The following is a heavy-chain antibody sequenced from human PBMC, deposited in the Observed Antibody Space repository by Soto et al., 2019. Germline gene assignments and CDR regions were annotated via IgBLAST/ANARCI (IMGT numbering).Heavy chain of an antibody. V-gene: IGHV4-61*01. CDR1: GGSVSTGSYD. CDR2: IFFTGSA. D-gene: IGHD3-3*01. J-gene: IGHJ4*02. Sequence: PSETLSLTCTVSGGSVSTGSYDWSWIRQPPGKGLEWIGKIFFTGSAHYNPSLRNRATMSVDTSKDQFSLTLTSVTAADTAVYYCARVQTLFGIINVFDYWGQGTLVTVSS. CDR3: ARVQTLFGIINVFDY.